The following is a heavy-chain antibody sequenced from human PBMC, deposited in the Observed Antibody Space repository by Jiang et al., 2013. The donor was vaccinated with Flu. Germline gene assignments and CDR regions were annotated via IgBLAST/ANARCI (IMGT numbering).Heavy chain of an antibody. CDR1: GDSVSSNSAA. J-gene: IGHJ4*02. Sequence: QTLSLTCGISGDSVSSNSAAWNWIRQSPSRGLEWLGRTYYRSKWYYHYAVSVKSRITISPDTSKNQFSLQLNSVTPEDTSMYYCARSHTNGIDYWGQGTLVTVSS. CDR3: ARSHTNGIDY. V-gene: IGHV6-1*01. D-gene: IGHD1-1*01. CDR2: TYYRSKWYY.